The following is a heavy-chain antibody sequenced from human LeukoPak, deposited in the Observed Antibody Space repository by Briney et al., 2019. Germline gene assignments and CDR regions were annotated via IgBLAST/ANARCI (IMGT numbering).Heavy chain of an antibody. CDR3: ARDRSGGSRDHYYYYGMDV. CDR2: ISAYNGNT. V-gene: IGHV1-18*01. J-gene: IGHJ6*02. Sequence: GASVKVSCKASGYTFTSYGISWVRQAPGQGLEWMGWISAYNGNTNYAQKLQGRVTMTTVTSTSTAYMELRSLRSDDTAVYYCARDRSGGSRDHYYYYGMDVWGQGTTVTVSS. CDR1: GYTFTSYG. D-gene: IGHD2-15*01.